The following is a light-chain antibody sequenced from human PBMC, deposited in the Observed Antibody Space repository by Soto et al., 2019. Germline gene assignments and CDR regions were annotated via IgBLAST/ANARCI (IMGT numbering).Light chain of an antibody. V-gene: IGKV1-5*03. CDR2: RAS. Sequence: DIQMTQSPSTLYASVGDRVTITCRASHSISNWLAWYQQKPGKAPKLLIYRASNLEGGVPSRFSGSGSGTELTLTISSLQPDDFATYYCQQYDNYSRTFGQGTKVDI. J-gene: IGKJ1*01. CDR3: QQYDNYSRT. CDR1: HSISNW.